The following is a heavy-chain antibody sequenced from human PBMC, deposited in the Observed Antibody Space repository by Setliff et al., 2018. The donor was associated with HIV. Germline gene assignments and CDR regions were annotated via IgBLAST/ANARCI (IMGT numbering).Heavy chain of an antibody. Sequence: GSLRLSCAASGFTFSSYSMNWVRQAPGKGLEWVSYINSGSSTIYYADSVKGRFTISRDNAKNSLYLQLNSLRAEDTAVYYCARDYLYYNLYNGSPVYGMDVWGQGTTVTVSS. CDR1: GFTFSSYS. D-gene: IGHD3-3*01. J-gene: IGHJ6*02. CDR3: ARDYLYYNLYNGSPVYGMDV. V-gene: IGHV3-48*01. CDR2: INSGSSTI.